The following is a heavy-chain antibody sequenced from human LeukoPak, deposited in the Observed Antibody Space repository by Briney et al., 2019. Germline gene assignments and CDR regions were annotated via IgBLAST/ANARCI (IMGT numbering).Heavy chain of an antibody. D-gene: IGHD4-11*01. CDR1: GFTLSSYT. Sequence: PGGSLRLSCAASGFTLSSYTMNWVRQAPGKGLEWVSYISSSGSTIYYADYVKGRFTISRDNAKNSLYLQMNSLRAEDTAVYYCARPVATVTTPGFDYWGQGTLVTVSS. J-gene: IGHJ4*02. CDR3: ARPVATVTTPGFDY. V-gene: IGHV3-48*01. CDR2: ISSSGSTI.